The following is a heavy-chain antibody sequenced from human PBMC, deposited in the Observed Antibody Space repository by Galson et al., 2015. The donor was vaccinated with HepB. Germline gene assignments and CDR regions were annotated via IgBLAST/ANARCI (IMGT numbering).Heavy chain of an antibody. CDR1: GYTFTGYY. CDR2: INPNSRGT. V-gene: IGHV1-2*06. CDR3: AAYSSSLNVDY. J-gene: IGHJ4*02. Sequence: SVKVSCKASGYTFTGYYMHWVRQAPGQGLEWMGRINPNSRGTNYAQKFQGRVTMTRDTSISTAYMELSRLRSDDTAVYYCAAYSSSLNVDYWGQGTLVTVSS. D-gene: IGHD6-6*01.